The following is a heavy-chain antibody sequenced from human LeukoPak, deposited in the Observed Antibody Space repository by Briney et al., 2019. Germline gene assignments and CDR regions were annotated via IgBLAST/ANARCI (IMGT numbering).Heavy chain of an antibody. V-gene: IGHV4-4*07. D-gene: IGHD1-26*01. CDR3: ARDGSGGYYN. CDR2: IYASGST. J-gene: IGHJ4*02. Sequence: SETLSLTCTVSGGSISSYYWSWIRQPAGQGLEWIGRIYASGSTNYNPSLKSRVTMSVDTSKKQLSLQLNSVTAADTAVYYCARDGSGGYYNWGQGTLVTVSS. CDR1: GGSISSYY.